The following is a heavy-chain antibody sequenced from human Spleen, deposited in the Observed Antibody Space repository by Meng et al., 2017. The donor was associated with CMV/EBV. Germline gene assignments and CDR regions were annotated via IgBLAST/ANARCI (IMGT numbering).Heavy chain of an antibody. CDR1: GGSVSSYY. CDR2: IHYMGNT. J-gene: IGHJ6*02. V-gene: IGHV4-59*02. Sequence: SETLSRTCTVSGGSVSSYYWTWIRQPPGKGLEWIGYIHYMGNTDDNPSLKSRVTISIDTSKNQFSPRVSSVTAADTAVYYCARDSAWGYYGMDVWGQGTTVTVSS. D-gene: IGHD3-16*01. CDR3: ARDSAWGYYGMDV.